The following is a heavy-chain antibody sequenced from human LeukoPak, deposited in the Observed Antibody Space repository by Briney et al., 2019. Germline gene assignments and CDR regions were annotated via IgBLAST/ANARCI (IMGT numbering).Heavy chain of an antibody. V-gene: IGHV3-23*01. CDR3: GKNRYSGSLSPFDI. CDR1: GFTFSSYA. D-gene: IGHD1-26*01. J-gene: IGHJ3*02. Sequence: GGSLRLSCAASGFTFSSYAMSWVRQAPGKGLEWVSAISGRDGNTYYADSVKGRFTISRDNSKNTLYLQMNSLRAEDTAVYYCGKNRYSGSLSPFDIWGQGTMVTVSS. CDR2: ISGRDGNT.